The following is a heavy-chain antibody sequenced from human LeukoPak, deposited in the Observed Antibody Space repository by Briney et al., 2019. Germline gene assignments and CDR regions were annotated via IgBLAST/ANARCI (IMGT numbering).Heavy chain of an antibody. Sequence: GGSLRLSCAASGFTFSSYAMSWVRQAPGKGLEWVSAISGSGGSTYYADSVKGRFTISRDNSKNSLYLQMNSLRTEDTALYYCAKGADYYDYGMDVWGQGTTVTVSS. V-gene: IGHV3-23*01. CDR3: AKGADYYDYGMDV. CDR2: ISGSGGST. J-gene: IGHJ6*02. CDR1: GFTFSSYA.